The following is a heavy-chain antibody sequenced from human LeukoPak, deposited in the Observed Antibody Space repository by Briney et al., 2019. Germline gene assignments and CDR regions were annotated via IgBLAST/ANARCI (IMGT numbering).Heavy chain of an antibody. Sequence: GGSLRLSCAASGFTVSSNYMSWVRQAPGKGLEWVSVIYSGGSTYYADSVKGRFTISRDNSKNTLYLQMNSLRAEDTAVYYCARVIRGARYYDILTGYYPTYYYYMDVWGKGTTVTISS. CDR3: ARVIRGARYYDILTGYYPTYYYYMDV. J-gene: IGHJ6*03. V-gene: IGHV3-53*01. D-gene: IGHD3-9*01. CDR2: IYSGGST. CDR1: GFTVSSNY.